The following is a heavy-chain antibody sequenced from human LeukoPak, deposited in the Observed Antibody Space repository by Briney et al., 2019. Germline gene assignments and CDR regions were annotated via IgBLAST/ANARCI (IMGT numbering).Heavy chain of an antibody. V-gene: IGHV3-23*01. CDR1: GLTFSDYA. Sequence: GGSLRLSCAASGLTFSDYAMSWVRQARGKGLEWVSSIGGDGAGTYYADSVKGRFIISRDNSKSTVFLQMNSLTAEDTALYLWAKDRPPRGAPGRGKNDKWFDPWGQGTLVTVSS. CDR2: IGGDGAGT. J-gene: IGHJ5*02. D-gene: IGHD6-13*01. CDR3: AKDRPPRGAPGRGKNDKWFDP.